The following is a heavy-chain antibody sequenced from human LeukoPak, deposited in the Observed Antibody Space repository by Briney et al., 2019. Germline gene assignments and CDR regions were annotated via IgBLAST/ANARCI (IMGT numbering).Heavy chain of an antibody. J-gene: IGHJ5*02. CDR3: ARAVAAAGKGWFDP. D-gene: IGHD6-13*01. V-gene: IGHV1-8*01. CDR2: KNPNSGNT. CDR1: GYTFTSYD. Sequence: ASVKVSCKASGYTFTSYDINWVRQATGQGLEWMGWKNPNSGNTGYAQKFQGRVTMTRNTSISTAYMELRSLRSDDTAVYYCARAVAAAGKGWFDPWGQGTLVTVSS.